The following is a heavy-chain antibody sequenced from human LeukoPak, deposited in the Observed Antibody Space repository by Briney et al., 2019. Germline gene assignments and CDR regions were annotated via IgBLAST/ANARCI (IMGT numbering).Heavy chain of an antibody. Sequence: PSETLSLTCSVSGGXISSYYWSWIRQPPGKGLEWIGYIYYSGSTNYNPSLKSRVTISVDTSKNQFSLKLSSVTAADTAVYYCARGTIFGNWFDPWGQGTLVTVSS. V-gene: IGHV4-59*01. CDR2: IYYSGST. J-gene: IGHJ5*02. D-gene: IGHD3-3*01. CDR1: GGXISSYY. CDR3: ARGTIFGNWFDP.